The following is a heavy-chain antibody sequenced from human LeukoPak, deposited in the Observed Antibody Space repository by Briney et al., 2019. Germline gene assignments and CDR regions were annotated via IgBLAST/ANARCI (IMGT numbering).Heavy chain of an antibody. D-gene: IGHD5-24*01. CDR1: GGSFSGYY. CDR3: ARGKGYNSFDY. V-gene: IGHV4-34*01. Sequence: SETLSLTCAVYGGSFSGYYWSWIRQPPGKGLEWIGEINHSGSTNYNPSLKSRVTISVDTSKNHFSLKLSSGTAADTAVYFCARGKGYNSFDYWGQGTLVTVSS. J-gene: IGHJ4*02. CDR2: INHSGST.